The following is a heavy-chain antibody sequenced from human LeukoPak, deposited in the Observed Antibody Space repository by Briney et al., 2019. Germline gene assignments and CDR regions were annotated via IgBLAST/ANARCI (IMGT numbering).Heavy chain of an antibody. J-gene: IGHJ4*02. CDR2: IKNDGSET. V-gene: IGHV3-7*04. CDR3: ARGKPRAQFDY. Sequence: GGSLRLSCAVSGFNFRDHWMDWVRQAPGKGLEWVGHIKNDGSETYYLDSLKGRFTISRDNAKNTLYLQMNSLRAEDTAVYYCARGKPRAQFDYWGQGTLVTVSS. CDR1: GFNFRDHW.